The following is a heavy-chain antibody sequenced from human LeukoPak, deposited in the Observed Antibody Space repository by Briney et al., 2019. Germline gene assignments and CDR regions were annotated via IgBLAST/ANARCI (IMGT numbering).Heavy chain of an antibody. CDR1: GYSISSGYY. CDR2: IYHSGST. V-gene: IGHV4-38-2*02. Sequence: KPSETLSLTCTVSGYSISSGYYWGWIRQPPGKGLEWIGSIYHSGSTYYNPSLKSRVTISVDTPKNQFSLKLSSVTAADTAVYYCARGAPSNDAFDIWGQGTMVTVSS. J-gene: IGHJ3*02. CDR3: ARGAPSNDAFDI.